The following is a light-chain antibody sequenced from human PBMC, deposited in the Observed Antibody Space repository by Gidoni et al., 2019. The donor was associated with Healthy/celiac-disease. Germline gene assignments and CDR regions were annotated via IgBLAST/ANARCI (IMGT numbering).Light chain of an antibody. Sequence: DIQMTQSPSSLSASLGDRVTITSRARHSISSYLNWYQQKPGKAPKLLIYAASSLQSGVPSRFSGSGSGTDFTLTISSLQPEDFATDYCQQSYSTPPVTFGGGTKVEIK. J-gene: IGKJ4*01. CDR1: HSISSY. V-gene: IGKV1-39*01. CDR2: AAS. CDR3: QQSYSTPPVT.